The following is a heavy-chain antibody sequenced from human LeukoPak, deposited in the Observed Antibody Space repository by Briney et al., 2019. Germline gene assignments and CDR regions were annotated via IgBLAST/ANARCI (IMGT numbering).Heavy chain of an antibody. V-gene: IGHV3-7*03. J-gene: IGHJ4*02. CDR2: INYDGGQT. CDR1: EFTFSTYW. D-gene: IGHD1-1*01. Sequence: GGSLRLSCAASEFTFSTYWMSWVRQAPGKGLEWVANINYDGGQTYYVDSVRGRFTISRDNAKNSLYLQMNSLRVEDTAVYYCARSSGIGTTDYWGQGTLVIVFS. CDR3: ARSSGIGTTDY.